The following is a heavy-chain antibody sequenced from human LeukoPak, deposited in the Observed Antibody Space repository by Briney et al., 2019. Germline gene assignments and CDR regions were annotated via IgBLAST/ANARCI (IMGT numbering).Heavy chain of an antibody. CDR1: GYTFTSFY. CDR2: INAGNGNT. Sequence: ASVKVSCKASGYTFTSFYMHWVRQAPGQRLEWMGWINAGNGNTKYSQEFQGRVTITRDTSASTAYMELSSLRSEDMAVYYCARAMLGLTGYRHFDYWGQGTLVTVSS. V-gene: IGHV1-3*03. J-gene: IGHJ4*02. CDR3: ARAMLGLTGYRHFDY. D-gene: IGHD3-9*01.